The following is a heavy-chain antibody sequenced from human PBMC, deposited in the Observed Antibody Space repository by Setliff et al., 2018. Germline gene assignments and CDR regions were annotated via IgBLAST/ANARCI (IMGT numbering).Heavy chain of an antibody. CDR2: IQTSGTT. J-gene: IGHJ6*03. CDR1: GGSISSGSFY. D-gene: IGHD2-8*01. V-gene: IGHV4-61*09. CDR3: AREDGPNYYYYYMDV. Sequence: PSETLSLTCTVSGGSISSGSFYWSWIRQPAGKGLEWIGHIQTSGTTNYNPSLKSRVTISVDTSKNQFSLKLSAVTAADTAVYFCAREDGPNYYYYYMDVWGKGTTVTVSS.